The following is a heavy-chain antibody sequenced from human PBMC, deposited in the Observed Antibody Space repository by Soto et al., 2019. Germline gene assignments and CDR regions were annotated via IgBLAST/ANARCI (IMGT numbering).Heavy chain of an antibody. D-gene: IGHD2-21*02. CDR3: AKDQTDVTLFDY. Sequence: GGSLRLSCAASGFTFSSYAMSWVRQAPGKGLEWVPAISGSGGSTYYADSVKGRFTISRDNSRNTLYLQVNSLRAEDTAVYYCAKDQTDVTLFDYWGQGTLVTVSS. CDR2: ISGSGGST. CDR1: GFTFSSYA. J-gene: IGHJ4*02. V-gene: IGHV3-23*01.